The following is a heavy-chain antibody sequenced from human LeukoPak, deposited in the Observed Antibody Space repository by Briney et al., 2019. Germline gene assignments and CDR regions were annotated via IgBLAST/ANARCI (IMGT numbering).Heavy chain of an antibody. CDR2: IYYSGST. J-gene: IGHJ4*02. CDR3: ARVYSGYGGGFVDY. D-gene: IGHD5-12*01. Sequence: SETLSLTCTVSGGSVSSGSYYWSWIRQPPGKGLEWIGYIYYSGSTNYNPSLKSRVTKSVDTSKNQFSLKLSSVTAADTAVYYCARVYSGYGGGFVDYWGQGTLVTVSS. V-gene: IGHV4-61*01. CDR1: GGSVSSGSYY.